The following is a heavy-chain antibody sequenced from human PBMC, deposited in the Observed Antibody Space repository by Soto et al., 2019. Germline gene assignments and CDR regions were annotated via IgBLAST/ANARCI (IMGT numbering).Heavy chain of an antibody. CDR3: AGAAAYYYYYGMDV. D-gene: IGHD2-2*01. CDR1: GFTFSSYE. CDR2: ISSSGSTI. V-gene: IGHV3-48*03. J-gene: IGHJ6*02. Sequence: PGGSLRLSCAASGFTFSSYEMNWVRQAPGKGLEWVSYISSSGSTIYYADSVKGRFTISRDNAKNSLYPQMNSLRAEDTAVYYCAGAAAYYYYYGMDVWGQGTTVTVSS.